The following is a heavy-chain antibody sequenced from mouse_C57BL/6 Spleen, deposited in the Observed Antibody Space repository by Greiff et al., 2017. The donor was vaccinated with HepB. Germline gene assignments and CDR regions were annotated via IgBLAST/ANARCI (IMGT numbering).Heavy chain of an antibody. V-gene: IGHV6-6*01. CDR1: GFTFSDAW. Sequence: DVQLVESGGGLVQPGGSMKLSCAASGFTFSDAWMDWVRQSPEKGLEWVAEIRNKANNHATYYAESVKGRFTISRDDSKSSVYLQMNSLRAEDTGIYYCTRGYYYGSSYYAMDYWGQGTSVTVSS. J-gene: IGHJ4*01. CDR2: IRNKANNHAT. CDR3: TRGYYYGSSYYAMDY. D-gene: IGHD1-1*01.